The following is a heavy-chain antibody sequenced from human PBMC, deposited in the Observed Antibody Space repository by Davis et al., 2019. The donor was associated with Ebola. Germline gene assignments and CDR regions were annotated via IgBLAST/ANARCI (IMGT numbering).Heavy chain of an antibody. CDR1: GGSMSSYY. Sequence: SETLSLTCTVSGGSMSSYYWSWIRQPPGKGLEWIGNIYYGGTTNYNPSLKSRVTISGDTSKNQFSLNVNSVTAADTAMYYCATTPQYTRYGAYFDSWGQGTLVTVSS. CDR2: IYYGGTT. CDR3: ATTPQYTRYGAYFDS. V-gene: IGHV4-59*03. J-gene: IGHJ4*02. D-gene: IGHD1-1*01.